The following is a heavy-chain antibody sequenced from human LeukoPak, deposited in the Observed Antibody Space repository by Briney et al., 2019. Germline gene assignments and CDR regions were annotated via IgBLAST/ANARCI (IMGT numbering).Heavy chain of an antibody. CDR2: INSDGSST. Sequence: GGSLRLSCAASGFTFSSYWMHWVRQAPGKGLVWVSRINSDGSSTSYADSVKGRFTISRDNAKNTLYLQMNSLRAEDTAVYYCAGGYGSGSSPRDGLYYFGYWGQGTLVTVSS. J-gene: IGHJ4*02. V-gene: IGHV3-74*01. CDR1: GFTFSSYW. CDR3: AGGYGSGSSPRDGLYYFGY. D-gene: IGHD3-10*01.